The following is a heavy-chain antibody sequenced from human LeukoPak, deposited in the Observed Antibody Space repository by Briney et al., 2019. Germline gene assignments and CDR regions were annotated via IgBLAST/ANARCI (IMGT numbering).Heavy chain of an antibody. V-gene: IGHV3-7*01. J-gene: IGHJ4*02. D-gene: IGHD6-13*01. Sequence: SGGSLRLSCAATGFTFSSYWMSWVRQAPGKGLEWVANIKQDGSEKYYVDSVKGRFTISRDNAKNSLYLQMNSLRAEDTAVYYCASSGQQLVLYPYYFDYWGQGTLVTVSS. CDR2: IKQDGSEK. CDR1: GFTFSSYW. CDR3: ASSGQQLVLYPYYFDY.